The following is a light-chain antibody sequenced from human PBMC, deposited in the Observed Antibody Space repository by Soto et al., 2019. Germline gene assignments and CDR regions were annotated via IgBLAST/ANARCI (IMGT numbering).Light chain of an antibody. Sequence: EIVLTQSPGTLSLSPGERATLSCRASQSVSSSYLAWYQQKPGQAPRLLIYGASSRATGIPDRFSGSGSGTDFTLTISRLEPEDFALYYCQQYGSSAITFGHGTRLEIK. CDR2: GAS. V-gene: IGKV3-20*01. CDR3: QQYGSSAIT. CDR1: QSVSSSY. J-gene: IGKJ5*01.